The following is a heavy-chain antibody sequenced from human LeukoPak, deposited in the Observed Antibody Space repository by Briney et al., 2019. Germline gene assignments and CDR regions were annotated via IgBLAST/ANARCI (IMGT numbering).Heavy chain of an antibody. J-gene: IGHJ4*02. V-gene: IGHV3-23*01. D-gene: IGHD3-22*01. CDR3: AKSRAIVVVITGTPFDY. CDR1: GFTFSSYA. CDR2: ISGSGGST. Sequence: GGSLRLSCAASGFTFSSYAMSWVRQAPGKGLEWVSGISGSGGSTYYADSVKGRLTISRDNSKNTLCLQMNSLRAEDTAVYYCAKSRAIVVVITGTPFDYWGQGTLVTVSS.